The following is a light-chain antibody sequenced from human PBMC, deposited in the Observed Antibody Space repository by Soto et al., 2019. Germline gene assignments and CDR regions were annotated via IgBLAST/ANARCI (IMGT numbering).Light chain of an antibody. CDR1: QSVSIK. V-gene: IGKV3-11*01. CDR3: QQRSNWPSIT. Sequence: SQSVSIKLAWYQQKPGQAPRLLIYGVSSRATGIPARFSGSGSGTDFTLTISSLEPEDFAVYYCQQRSNWPSITFGQGTRLEIK. CDR2: GVS. J-gene: IGKJ5*01.